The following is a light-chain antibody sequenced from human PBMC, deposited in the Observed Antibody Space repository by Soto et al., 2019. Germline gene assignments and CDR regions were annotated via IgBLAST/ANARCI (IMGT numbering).Light chain of an antibody. CDR3: PQRSNWLT. Sequence: EILLTQSPATLSLSPGERATLSCMSIPSASSDLAWYQQKPGQAPRLLIYDASNRGTGIPARFSRSGSWTAFTLTISSLEPDDFAVYYGPQRSNWLTFGGGTKAEIK. CDR1: PSASSD. J-gene: IGKJ4*01. CDR2: DAS. V-gene: IGKV3-11*01.